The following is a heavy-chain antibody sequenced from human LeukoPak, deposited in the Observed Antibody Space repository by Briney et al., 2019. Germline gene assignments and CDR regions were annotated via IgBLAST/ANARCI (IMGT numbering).Heavy chain of an antibody. D-gene: IGHD2-21*01. J-gene: IGHJ4*02. V-gene: IGHV3-23*01. CDR1: GFNLNNYA. CDR2: VTGPGDTT. CDR3: AKGAAIDH. Sequence: GGSLRLSCAASGFNLNNYAMNWVRQAPGKGLEWVAAVTGPGDTTYYADSVKGRFIISRDSFKDILYLQMSRLGAEDTALYYCAKGAAIDHWGQGTLVTVSS.